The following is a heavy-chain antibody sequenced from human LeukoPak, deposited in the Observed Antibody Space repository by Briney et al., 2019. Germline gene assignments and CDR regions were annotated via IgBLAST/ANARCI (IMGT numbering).Heavy chain of an antibody. CDR1: GFIFSRYG. Sequence: GGSLRLSCEASGFIFSRYGMHWVRQAPGKGLEWVALVSRDGSKKYCADSVKGRFTISRDNPKNTLYLQMNSLRPEDTAVYFCAKERYMLDYWGQGTLVTVSS. V-gene: IGHV3-30*18. J-gene: IGHJ4*02. CDR3: AKERYMLDY. D-gene: IGHD1-14*01. CDR2: VSRDGSKK.